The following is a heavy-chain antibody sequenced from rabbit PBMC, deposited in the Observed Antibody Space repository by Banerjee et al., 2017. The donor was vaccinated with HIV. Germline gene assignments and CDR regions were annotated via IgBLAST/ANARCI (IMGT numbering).Heavy chain of an antibody. V-gene: IGHV1S40*01. Sequence: QSLEESGGGLVQPEGSLTLTCTVSGFSLSYSYYMCWVRQAPGKGLEWIACIVTGSSGSTYYASWAKGRFTISKTSSTTVTLKMTSLTAADTATYFCARDYDTDGYADYVYATGFNLWGPGTLVTVS. D-gene: IGHD6-1*01. CDR1: GFSLSYSYY. CDR3: ARDYDTDGYADYVYATGFNL. J-gene: IGHJ4*01. CDR2: IVTGSSGST.